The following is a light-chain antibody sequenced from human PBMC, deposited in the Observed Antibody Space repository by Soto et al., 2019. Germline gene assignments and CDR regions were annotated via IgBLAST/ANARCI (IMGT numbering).Light chain of an antibody. CDR1: SSDVGGYNH. Sequence: QSVLTQPRSVSGSPGQSVTISCTGTSSDVGGYNHVSWYQHHPGKAPKLMIYDVNKRPSGVPDRFSGSKSGNTASLTVSGLQAEDEADYYCTSYGGRDNLMFGGGTKVTVL. CDR2: DVN. J-gene: IGLJ3*02. V-gene: IGLV2-11*01. CDR3: TSYGGRDNLM.